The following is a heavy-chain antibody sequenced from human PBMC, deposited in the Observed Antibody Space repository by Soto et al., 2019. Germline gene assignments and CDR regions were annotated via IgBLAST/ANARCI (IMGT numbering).Heavy chain of an antibody. CDR2: FSGSGDST. CDR3: AKAHTRGWHRDAFDF. CDR1: GFSFTTYA. V-gene: IGHV3-23*01. J-gene: IGHJ3*01. Sequence: GGSLRLSCAASGFSFTTYAMNWLRQPPGKGLEWVSTFSGSGDSTYYADSVRGRFTISRDISKSALYLHMNSLRAEDTAVYFCAKAHTRGWHRDAFDFLGHGKMVTVSS. D-gene: IGHD6-19*01.